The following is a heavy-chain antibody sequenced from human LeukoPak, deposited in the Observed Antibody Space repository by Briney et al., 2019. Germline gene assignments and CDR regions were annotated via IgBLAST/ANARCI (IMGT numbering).Heavy chain of an antibody. CDR2: ISSTSSYT. J-gene: IGHJ4*02. V-gene: IGHV3-11*06. Sequence: PGGSLRLSCAASGFTFSDYYMSWIRQAPGKGLEWISYISSTSSYTNYADSVKGRFTISRDNAKNSLYLQMNSLRAEDTAVYYCARVRQYYDIFTGYYSDYWGQGTLVTVSS. CDR3: ARVRQYYDIFTGYYSDY. CDR1: GFTFSDYY. D-gene: IGHD3-9*01.